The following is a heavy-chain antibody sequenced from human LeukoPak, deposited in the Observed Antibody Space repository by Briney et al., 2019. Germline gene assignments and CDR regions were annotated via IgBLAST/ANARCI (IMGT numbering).Heavy chain of an antibody. D-gene: IGHD2-2*01. V-gene: IGHV3-30*02. CDR3: AKIAPRSTRIVVVPAAIKAFDY. CDR1: GFTFSSYG. CDR2: IRYDGSNK. J-gene: IGHJ4*02. Sequence: GGSLRLSCAASGFTFSSYGMHWVRQAPGEGLEWVAFIRYDGSNKYYADSVKGRFTISRDNSKNTLYLQMNSLRAEDTAVYYCAKIAPRSTRIVVVPAAIKAFDYWGQGTLVTVSS.